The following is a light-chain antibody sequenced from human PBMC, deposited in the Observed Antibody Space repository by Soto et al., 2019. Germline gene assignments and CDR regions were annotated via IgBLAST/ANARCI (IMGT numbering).Light chain of an antibody. CDR1: SSDIGYYNY. Sequence: QSALTQPASVSGSPGQWITISCTGTSSDIGYYNYVSWYQQDPGKAPKLIIYEVSNRPSGVSNRFSGSKSGNTASLTISGLQAEDEADYYCSSYAGGNNWVFGGGTKLTVL. V-gene: IGLV2-14*01. CDR2: EVS. J-gene: IGLJ3*02. CDR3: SSYAGGNNWV.